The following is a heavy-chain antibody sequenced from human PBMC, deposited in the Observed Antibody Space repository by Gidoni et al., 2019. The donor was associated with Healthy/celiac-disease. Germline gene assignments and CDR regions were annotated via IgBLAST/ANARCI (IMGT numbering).Heavy chain of an antibody. CDR1: GFTFSSYG. CDR3: AKGPYYGSGSPSLDY. Sequence: QVQLVESGGGVVQPGRSLRLSCAASGFTFSSYGMHWVRQAPGKGLEWVAVISYDGSNKYYADSVKGRFTISRDNSKNTLYLQMNSLRAEDTAVYYCAKGPYYGSGSPSLDYWGQGTLVTVSS. J-gene: IGHJ4*02. V-gene: IGHV3-30*18. D-gene: IGHD3-10*01. CDR2: ISYDGSNK.